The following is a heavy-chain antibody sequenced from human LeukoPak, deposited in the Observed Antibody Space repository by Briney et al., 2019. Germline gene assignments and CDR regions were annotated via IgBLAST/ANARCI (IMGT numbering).Heavy chain of an antibody. J-gene: IGHJ4*02. V-gene: IGHV4-39*01. Sequence: PSETLSLTCTVSGGSISSSSYYWGWIRQPPGKGLEWIGSIYYSGSTYYNPSLKSRVSISVDTSKNQFFLKLSSVTAADTAVYYCARHMSVGFDYWGQGTVVTVSS. CDR2: IYYSGST. D-gene: IGHD1-26*01. CDR1: GGSISSSSYY. CDR3: ARHMSVGFDY.